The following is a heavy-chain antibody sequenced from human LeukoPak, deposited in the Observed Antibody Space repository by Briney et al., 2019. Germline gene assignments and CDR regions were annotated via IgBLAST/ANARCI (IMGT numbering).Heavy chain of an antibody. Sequence: GGSLRLSCAASGFTFSSYSMNWVRQAPGKGLEWVSSISSSSSYIYYADSVKGRLTISRDNAKNSLYLQMNSLRAEDTAVYYCAKDTPGGSDDAFDIWGQGTMVTVSS. V-gene: IGHV3-21*04. CDR1: GFTFSSYS. CDR2: ISSSSSYI. J-gene: IGHJ3*02. D-gene: IGHD1-26*01. CDR3: AKDTPGGSDDAFDI.